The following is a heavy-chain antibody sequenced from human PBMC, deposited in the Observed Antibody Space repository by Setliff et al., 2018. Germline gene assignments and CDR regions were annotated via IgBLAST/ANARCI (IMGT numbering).Heavy chain of an antibody. V-gene: IGHV4-4*08. CDR2: IYTKGGT. Sequence: SETLSLTCSVAGGSMTDFFWHWFRRPPGKGLEWIGYIYTKGGTNYSPSPKSRVTMSVDRSRNQFSLTLSSVSAADMAVYYCARGLNTESWTPLYWSPGTLVTVSS. J-gene: IGHJ4*02. D-gene: IGHD2-15*01. CDR1: GGSMTDFF. CDR3: ARGLNTESWTPLY.